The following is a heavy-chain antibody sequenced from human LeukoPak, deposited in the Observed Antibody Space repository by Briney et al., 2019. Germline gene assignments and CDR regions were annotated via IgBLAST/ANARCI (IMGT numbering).Heavy chain of an antibody. V-gene: IGHV1-8*03. D-gene: IGHD2-15*01. CDR2: MNPNSGNT. CDR1: GYTFTSYD. Sequence: GASVKVSCKASGYTFTSYDINWVRQATGQGLEWMGWMNPNSGNTGYAQKFQGRVTITRNTSISTAYVELSSLRSEDTAVYYCARVAHAGYCSGGSCYSEGGDYWGQGTLVTVSS. J-gene: IGHJ4*02. CDR3: ARVAHAGYCSGGSCYSEGGDY.